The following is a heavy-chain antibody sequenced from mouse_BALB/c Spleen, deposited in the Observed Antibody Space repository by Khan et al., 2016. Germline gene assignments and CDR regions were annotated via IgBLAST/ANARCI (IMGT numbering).Heavy chain of an antibody. D-gene: IGHD2-4*01. CDR2: IRLKSNNYAT. Sequence: EVKLEESGGGLVQPGGSMKLSCVATGFTFSNYWMNWVRQSPEKGLEWVAEIRLKSNNYATHYAESVKGRFTISRDDSKSSVYLQMNNLRAEDTGTYYCNMITTWFAYWGQGTLVTVSA. J-gene: IGHJ3*01. V-gene: IGHV6-6*02. CDR3: NMITTWFAY. CDR1: GFTFSNYW.